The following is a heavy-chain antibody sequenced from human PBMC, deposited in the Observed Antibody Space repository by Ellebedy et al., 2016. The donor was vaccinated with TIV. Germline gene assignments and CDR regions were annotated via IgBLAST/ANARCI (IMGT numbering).Heavy chain of an antibody. J-gene: IGHJ6*02. CDR1: GHTFSNYG. D-gene: IGHD3/OR15-3a*01. CDR2: IWYDGSNK. CDR3: ARAADDLWTGNYYYYYGMDV. Sequence: GESLKISCAASGHTFSNYGMHWVRQTPGKGLEWVAVIWYDGSNKYYGDSMKGRFTISRDNSKNTLYLQMNSLRAEDTAVYYCARAADDLWTGNYYYYYGMDVWGQGTMVTVSS. V-gene: IGHV3-33*01.